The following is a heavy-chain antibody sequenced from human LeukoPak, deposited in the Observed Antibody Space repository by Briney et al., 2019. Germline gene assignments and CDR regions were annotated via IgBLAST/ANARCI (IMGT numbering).Heavy chain of an antibody. CDR1: GFTFSSYA. Sequence: PGGSLRLSCAASGFTFSSYAMSWVRQAPGKGLEWVSAISGSGGTTYYADSVRGQFTISRDNSKNTLYLQVSSLRAEDTGVYYCAKDSTSGVVTTDMDVWGKGTTVTVSS. CDR3: AKDSTSGVVTTDMDV. J-gene: IGHJ6*03. V-gene: IGHV3-23*01. D-gene: IGHD4-23*01. CDR2: ISGSGGTT.